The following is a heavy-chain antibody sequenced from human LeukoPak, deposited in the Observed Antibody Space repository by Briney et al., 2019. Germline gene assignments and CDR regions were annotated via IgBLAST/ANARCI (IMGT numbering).Heavy chain of an antibody. J-gene: IGHJ6*03. CDR2: IGAYNGNT. CDR1: GYTFTSYG. Sequence: ASVKVSCKASGYTFTSYGISWVRQAPGQGLEWMGWIGAYNGNTNYAQKLQGRLTMTTDTSTSTAYMELRSLRSDDTAIYYCAREGRCSGGSCYPYYYMDVWGKGTTVTVSS. D-gene: IGHD2-15*01. V-gene: IGHV1-18*01. CDR3: AREGRCSGGSCYPYYYMDV.